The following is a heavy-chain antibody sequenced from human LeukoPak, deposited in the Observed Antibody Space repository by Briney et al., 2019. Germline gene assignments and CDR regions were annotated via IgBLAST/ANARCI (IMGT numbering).Heavy chain of an antibody. V-gene: IGHV4-59*12. J-gene: IGHJ4*02. Sequence: PSETLSLTCTVSGGSITNYYWNWIRQPPGKGLEWIGFIYSSGTTNYNPSLKSRLTISLDTSKNQFSLKLSSVTAADTAVYYCARGFRIAAAGNDYWGQGTLVTVSS. CDR2: IYSSGTT. CDR3: ARGFRIAAAGNDY. CDR1: GGSITNYY. D-gene: IGHD6-13*01.